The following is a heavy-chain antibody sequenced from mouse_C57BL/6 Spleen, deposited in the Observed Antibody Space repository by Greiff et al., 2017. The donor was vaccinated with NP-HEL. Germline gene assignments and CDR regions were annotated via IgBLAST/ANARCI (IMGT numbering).Heavy chain of an antibody. CDR3: TRTRRFYGSSYDWYFDV. D-gene: IGHD1-1*01. Sequence: VQLQQSGTVLARPGASVKMSCKTSGYTFTSYWMHWVKQRPGQGLEWIGAIYPGNSDTSYNQKFKGKAKLTAVTSASTAYMELSSLTNEDSAVYYCTRTRRFYGSSYDWYFDVWGTGTTVTVSS. V-gene: IGHV1-5*01. CDR1: GYTFTSYW. CDR2: IYPGNSDT. J-gene: IGHJ1*03.